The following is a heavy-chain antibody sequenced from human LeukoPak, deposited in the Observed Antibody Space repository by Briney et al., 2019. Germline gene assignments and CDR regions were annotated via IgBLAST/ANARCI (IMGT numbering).Heavy chain of an antibody. V-gene: IGHV3-30*03. CDR3: ARSTYSYDYPDS. CDR2: ISYDGGST. J-gene: IGHJ5*01. Sequence: GGSLRLSCTASGLTFSNFWMGWVRQAPGKGLEWVAVISYDGGSTYYADSVRGRFTISRDNSKNTLFLQMDSLRTEDTAVYYCARSTYSYDYPDSWGQGTLVTVSS. D-gene: IGHD5-18*01. CDR1: GLTFSNFW.